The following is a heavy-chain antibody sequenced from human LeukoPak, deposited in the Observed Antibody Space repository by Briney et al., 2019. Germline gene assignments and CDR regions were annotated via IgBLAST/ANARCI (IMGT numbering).Heavy chain of an antibody. CDR1: GFTFSSYG. D-gene: IGHD5-24*01. CDR3: AREGGDGYNRFDY. J-gene: IGHJ4*02. Sequence: PGGSLRLSCAASGFTFSSYGMHWVRQAPGKGLEWVAVISYDGSNKYYADSVKGRFTISRDNSKNTLYLQMNSLRAEDTAVYYCAREGGDGYNRFDYWGQGTLVTVSS. CDR2: ISYDGSNK. V-gene: IGHV3-30*03.